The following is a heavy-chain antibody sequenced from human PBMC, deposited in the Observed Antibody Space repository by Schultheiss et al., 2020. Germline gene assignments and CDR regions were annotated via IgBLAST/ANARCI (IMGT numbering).Heavy chain of an antibody. CDR1: GFSFSKYG. V-gene: IGHV3-23*01. D-gene: IGHD3-10*01. J-gene: IGHJ4*02. CDR3: AKETGYYASGSYSDY. Sequence: GGSLRLSCAASGFSFSKYGMTWVRQAPGKGLEWVSAISGRGDSTYYAESVKGRFTISRDNSKNTLYLQMNSLRAEDTALYFCAKETGYYASGSYSDYCGQGTLVTVSS. CDR2: ISGRGDST.